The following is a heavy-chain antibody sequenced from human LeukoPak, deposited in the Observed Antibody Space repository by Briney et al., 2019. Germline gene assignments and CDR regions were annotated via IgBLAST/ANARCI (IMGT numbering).Heavy chain of an antibody. Sequence: PGRSLRLSCAASGFTFSSYAMHWVRQAPGKGLEWVAVISYDGSNKYYADSVKGRFTISRDNSKNTLYLQMNSLRAEDTAVYYCARDNVGYSYGYTTNYFDYWGQGTLVTVSS. CDR1: GFTFSSYA. V-gene: IGHV3-30-3*01. J-gene: IGHJ4*02. D-gene: IGHD5-18*01. CDR2: ISYDGSNK. CDR3: ARDNVGYSYGYTTNYFDY.